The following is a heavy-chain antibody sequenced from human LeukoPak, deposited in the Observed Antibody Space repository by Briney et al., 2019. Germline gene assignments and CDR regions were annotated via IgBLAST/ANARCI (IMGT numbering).Heavy chain of an antibody. CDR2: IYYSGSS. Sequence: PSETLALTRLVYGESFSGYYWSWMRQPPGKGLEWIGYIYYSGSSNYNPSLKSRVTISVDTSMNQFSLKLSSVTAADTAVYYCARGGLTYSYDSTGYYLDYWGQGALVTVSS. D-gene: IGHD3-22*01. V-gene: IGHV4-59*08. CDR3: ARGGLTYSYDSTGYYLDY. J-gene: IGHJ4*02. CDR1: GESFSGYY.